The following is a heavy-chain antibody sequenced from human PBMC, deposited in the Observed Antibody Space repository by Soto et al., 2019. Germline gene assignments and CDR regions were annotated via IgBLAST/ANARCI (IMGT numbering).Heavy chain of an antibody. CDR2: ISSSSSYI. CDR1: GFTFSSYS. J-gene: IGHJ3*02. D-gene: IGHD1-26*01. V-gene: IGHV3-21*04. CDR3: AREVGASSAFDI. Sequence: PGGSLRLSCAASGFTFSSYSMNWVRQAPGKGLEWVSSISSSSSYIYYADSVKGRFTISRDNAKNSLYLQMNSLRAEDTAVYYCAREVGASSAFDIWGQGTMVTVSS.